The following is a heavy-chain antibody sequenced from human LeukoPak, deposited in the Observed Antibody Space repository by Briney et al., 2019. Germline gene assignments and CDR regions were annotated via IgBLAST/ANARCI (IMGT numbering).Heavy chain of an antibody. Sequence: GGSLRLSCAASGFTFSSYWMSWVRQAPGKGLEWVANIKQDGSEKYYVDSVKGRFTISRDNSKNTLYLQMNSLRPEDTAVYYCAKEGDVDTGSLDYWGQGTLVTVSS. CDR2: IKQDGSEK. CDR1: GFTFSSYW. CDR3: AKEGDVDTGSLDY. V-gene: IGHV3-7*01. D-gene: IGHD5-18*01. J-gene: IGHJ4*02.